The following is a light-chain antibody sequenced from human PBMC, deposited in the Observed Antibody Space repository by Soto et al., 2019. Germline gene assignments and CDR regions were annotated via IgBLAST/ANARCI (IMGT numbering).Light chain of an antibody. CDR2: DVS. J-gene: IGKJ5*01. CDR1: QSIAAS. V-gene: IGKV1-5*01. Sequence: DIQMTQSPSALSASVGDTVTITCRVSQSIAASLAWYQHKPGEAPKLLIYDVSSLETGVPSRFSGSGSGTDSTLTISSLQPEDFATYYCQQLNTYPITFGQGTRLET. CDR3: QQLNTYPIT.